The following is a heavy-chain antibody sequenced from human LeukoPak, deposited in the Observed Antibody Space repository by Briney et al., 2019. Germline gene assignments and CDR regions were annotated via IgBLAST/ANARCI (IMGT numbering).Heavy chain of an antibody. Sequence: ASVKVSCKASGYTFTSYDINWVRQATGQGLEWLGYMNPNSGYTGCAQKFQGRVTITSDTSINTAYMELSSLRSEDTAVYYCAREPRRFGDWGQGTLVTVSS. D-gene: IGHD3-10*01. CDR2: MNPNSGYT. J-gene: IGHJ4*02. V-gene: IGHV1-8*01. CDR1: GYTFTSYD. CDR3: AREPRRFGD.